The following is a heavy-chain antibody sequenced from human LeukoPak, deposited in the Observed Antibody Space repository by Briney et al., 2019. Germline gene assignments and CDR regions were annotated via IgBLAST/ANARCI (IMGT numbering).Heavy chain of an antibody. D-gene: IGHD6-13*01. J-gene: IGHJ6*02. CDR3: ARVDGIAAAGPPYYGMDV. V-gene: IGHV1-18*01. CDR2: ISAYNGNT. CDR1: GYTFTSYG. Sequence: ASVKVSCKASGYTFTSYGISWVRQAPGQGLEWMGWISAYNGNTNYAQKLQGRVTMTTDTSTSTAYMELRSLRSDDTAVCYCARVDGIAAAGPPYYGMDVWGQGTTVTVSS.